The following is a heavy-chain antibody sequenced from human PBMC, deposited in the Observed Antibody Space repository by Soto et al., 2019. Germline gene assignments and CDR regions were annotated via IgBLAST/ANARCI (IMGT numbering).Heavy chain of an antibody. CDR1: GFTFSSYG. D-gene: IGHD4-17*01. J-gene: IGHJ6*02. V-gene: IGHV3-30*18. Sequence: GGSLRLSCAASGFTFSSYGMHWVRQAPGKGLEWVAVISYDGSNKYYADSVKGRFTISRDNSKNTLYLQMNSLRAEDTAVYYCAKGLRWSPDYYYGMDVWGQGTTVTVSS. CDR2: ISYDGSNK. CDR3: AKGLRWSPDYYYGMDV.